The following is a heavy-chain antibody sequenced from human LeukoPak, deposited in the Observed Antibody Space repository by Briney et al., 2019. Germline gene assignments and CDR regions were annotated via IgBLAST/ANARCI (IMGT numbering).Heavy chain of an antibody. CDR3: ARRQLGSYYAFDI. CDR1: GGTFSSYA. Sequence: GASVKVSCKASGGTFSSYAISWVRQAPGQGLEWMGGIIPIFGTANYAQKFQGRVTITADKSTSTAYMELSSLRSEDTAVYYCARRQLGSYYAFDIWGQGTMVTVSS. D-gene: IGHD1-26*01. J-gene: IGHJ3*02. V-gene: IGHV1-69*06. CDR2: IIPIFGTA.